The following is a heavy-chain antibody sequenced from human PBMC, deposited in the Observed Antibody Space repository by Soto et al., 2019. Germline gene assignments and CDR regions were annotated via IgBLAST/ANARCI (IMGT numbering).Heavy chain of an antibody. CDR3: ARYDSSGYYWPYYYYGMDV. CDR2: ISSSSSYI. Sequence: EVQLVESGGGLVKPGGSLSLSCAASGFTFSTYSMNWVRQAPGKGLEWVSSISSSSSYIYYADSVKGRFTISRDNAKNSLYLQMNSLRAEDTAVYYCARYDSSGYYWPYYYYGMDVWGQGTTVTVSS. J-gene: IGHJ6*02. CDR1: GFTFSTYS. V-gene: IGHV3-21*01. D-gene: IGHD3-22*01.